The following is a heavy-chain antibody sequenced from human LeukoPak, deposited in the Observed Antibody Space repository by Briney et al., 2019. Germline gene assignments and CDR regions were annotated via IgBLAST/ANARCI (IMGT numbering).Heavy chain of an antibody. Sequence: GGSLRLSCAASGFTFSSYAMSWVRQAPGKGLEWVSAISGSGGSTYYADSVKGRFTISRDNSKNTLYLQMNSLRAEDTAVYYCAKDFSMEYYDFWSGSFDYWGQGTLVTVSS. CDR3: AKDFSMEYYDFWSGSFDY. J-gene: IGHJ4*02. V-gene: IGHV3-23*01. CDR2: ISGSGGST. D-gene: IGHD3-3*01. CDR1: GFTFSSYA.